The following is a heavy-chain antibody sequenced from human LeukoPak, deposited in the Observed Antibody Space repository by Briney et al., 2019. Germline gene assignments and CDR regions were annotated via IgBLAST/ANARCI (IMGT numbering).Heavy chain of an antibody. J-gene: IGHJ4*02. CDR2: ISSGGTYE. CDR3: ARDSTYYYDSGSSGTYYFDN. D-gene: IGHD3-10*01. V-gene: IGHV3-30*01. Sequence: GGSLRLSCAASGFTFSSFAMYWVRRAPGKGLEWVSLISSGGTYEYYADSVKGRFTISRDNSKNTLYLQLNSLRAEDTAVYYCARDSTYYYDSGSSGTYYFDNWGQGTLVTVSS. CDR1: GFTFSSFA.